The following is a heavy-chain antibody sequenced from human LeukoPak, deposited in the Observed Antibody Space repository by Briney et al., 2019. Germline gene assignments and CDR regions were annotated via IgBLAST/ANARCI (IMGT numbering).Heavy chain of an antibody. D-gene: IGHD3-22*01. CDR1: GGSISSYY. V-gene: IGHV4-4*07. CDR2: LYTSGST. Sequence: PSETLPLTCTVSGGSISSYYWSWIRQPAGKGLQWIGRLYTSGSTNYNPSLKSRVTMSIDTSKNQFSLKLSSVTAADTAVYYCARDRGHYDSSGYLFDYWGQGTLVTVSS. CDR3: ARDRGHYDSSGYLFDY. J-gene: IGHJ4*02.